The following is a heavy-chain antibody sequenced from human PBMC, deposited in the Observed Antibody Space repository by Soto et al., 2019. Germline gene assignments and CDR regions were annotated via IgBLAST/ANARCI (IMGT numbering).Heavy chain of an antibody. CDR1: GFTFSSYD. CDR3: AATYYYDSSGPGAFDI. D-gene: IGHD3-22*01. V-gene: IGHV3-13*01. J-gene: IGHJ3*02. CDR2: IGTAGDT. Sequence: GGSLRLSCAASGFTFSSYDMHWVRQATGKGLEWVSAIGTAGDTYYPGSVKGRFTISRENAKNSLHLQMNSLRAEDAAVYYCAATYYYDSSGPGAFDIWGQGTMVTVSS.